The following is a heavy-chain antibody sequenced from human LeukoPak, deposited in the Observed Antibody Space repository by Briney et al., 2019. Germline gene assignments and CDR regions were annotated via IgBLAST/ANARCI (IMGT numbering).Heavy chain of an antibody. CDR2: IWYDGSEE. V-gene: IGHV3-33*08. CDR1: GFTFSSFG. Sequence: GGSLRLSCAASGFTFSSFGMHWVRQAPGKGLEWVAVIWYDGSEEFYADSVKGRFTISRDNSKNTLYLQMNSLRVEDTAAYYCARGGNAFDIWGQGTIITVSS. J-gene: IGHJ3*02. CDR3: ARGGNAFDI.